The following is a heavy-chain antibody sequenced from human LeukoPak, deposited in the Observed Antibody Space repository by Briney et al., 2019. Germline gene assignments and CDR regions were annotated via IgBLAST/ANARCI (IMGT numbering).Heavy chain of an antibody. D-gene: IGHD1-26*01. V-gene: IGHV3-66*02. CDR3: ARSGSYYDEYFQH. Sequence: GGSLRLSCAASGFTVNNYYMSWVRQAPGKGLEWVSLIYSGGSTYYADSVKGRFTISRDNSKSTLFLRMSSLRTGDTAVYYCARSGSYYDEYFQHWGQGTLVTVSS. CDR2: IYSGGST. CDR1: GFTVNNYY. J-gene: IGHJ1*01.